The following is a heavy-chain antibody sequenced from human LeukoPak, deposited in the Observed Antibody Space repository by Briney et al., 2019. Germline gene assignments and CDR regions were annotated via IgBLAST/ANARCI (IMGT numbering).Heavy chain of an antibody. CDR2: INPNSGGT. Sequence: ASVKVSCKASGYTFTGYYMHWVRQAPGQGLEWMGWINPNSGGTNYAQKFQGRVTMTRDTSISTAYMELSRLRSDDTAVYYCAILRNYDILTGVDYWGQGTLVTVSS. CDR1: GYTFTGYY. J-gene: IGHJ4*02. D-gene: IGHD3-9*01. V-gene: IGHV1-2*02. CDR3: AILRNYDILTGVDY.